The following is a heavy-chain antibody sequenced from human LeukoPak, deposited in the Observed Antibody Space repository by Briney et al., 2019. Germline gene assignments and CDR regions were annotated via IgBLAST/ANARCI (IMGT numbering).Heavy chain of an antibody. D-gene: IGHD6-13*01. CDR2: INHSGST. CDR1: GGSFSGYY. CDR3: APKGAAAGTTGA. J-gene: IGHJ5*02. Sequence: SETLCLTCAVYGGSFSGYYWSWIRQPPGKGLEWIGEINHSGSTNYNPSLKGRVTISVDTSKNQFSLKLSSVTAADTAVYYCAPKGAAAGTTGAWGQGALVTVSS. V-gene: IGHV4-34*01.